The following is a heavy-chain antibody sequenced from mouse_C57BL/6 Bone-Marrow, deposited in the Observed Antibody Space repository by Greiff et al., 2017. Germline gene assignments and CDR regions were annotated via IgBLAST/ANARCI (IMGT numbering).Heavy chain of an antibody. CDR1: GYTFTSYW. V-gene: IGHV1-55*01. CDR3: SRWKVPAYGSGDFDV. J-gene: IGHJ1*03. Sequence: QVQLQQPGAELVKPGASVKMSCKASGYTFTSYWITWVKQRTGQGLEWIGDIYPGSGSTNYNEKFKSKATLTVDTSSSTAYMQLSRLTSEDSAVYYCSRWKVPAYGSGDFDVRGTGDTGNGSS. D-gene: IGHD1-1*01. CDR2: IYPGSGST.